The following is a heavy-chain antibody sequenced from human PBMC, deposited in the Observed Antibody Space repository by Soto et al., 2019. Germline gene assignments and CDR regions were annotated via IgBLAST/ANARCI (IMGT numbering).Heavy chain of an antibody. J-gene: IGHJ6*03. D-gene: IGHD3-10*01. CDR3: AREPDYYGSGSQSYYYYYYMDV. Sequence: GGSLRLSCAASGFTVSSNYMSWVRQAPGKGLEWVSVIYSGGSTYYADSVKGRFTISRDNSKNTLYLQMNSLRAEDTAVYYCAREPDYYGSGSQSYYYYYYMDVWGKGTTVTVSS. V-gene: IGHV3-66*01. CDR1: GFTVSSNY. CDR2: IYSGGST.